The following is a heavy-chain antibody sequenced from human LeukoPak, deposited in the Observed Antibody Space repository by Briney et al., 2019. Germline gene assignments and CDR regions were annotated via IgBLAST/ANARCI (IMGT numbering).Heavy chain of an antibody. Sequence: SETLSLTCTVSGGSVSSGSYYWSWIRQPPGKGLEWIGYIYYSGSTNYNPSLKSRVTISVDTPKNQFSLKLSSVTAADTAVYYCARGHYDILTAYYEGYYYYGMDVWGKGTTVTVSS. CDR2: IYYSGST. CDR1: GGSVSSGSYY. D-gene: IGHD3-9*01. V-gene: IGHV4-61*01. J-gene: IGHJ6*04. CDR3: ARGHYDILTAYYEGYYYYGMDV.